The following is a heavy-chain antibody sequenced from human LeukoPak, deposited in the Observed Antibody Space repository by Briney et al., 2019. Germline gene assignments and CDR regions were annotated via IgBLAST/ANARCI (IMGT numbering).Heavy chain of an antibody. J-gene: IGHJ4*02. V-gene: IGHV3-30*14. CDR1: GFTFSSYP. Sequence: GRSLRLSCAASGFTFSSYPMHWVRQAPGKGLEWVAVIGFDGIHKYYGGSPAGRFTISRDDSKNTLYLQMNNLGPDDTAMYYCARDPFRGIPDYLDYWGQGALVIVSS. D-gene: IGHD4/OR15-4a*01. CDR2: IGFDGIHK. CDR3: ARDPFRGIPDYLDY.